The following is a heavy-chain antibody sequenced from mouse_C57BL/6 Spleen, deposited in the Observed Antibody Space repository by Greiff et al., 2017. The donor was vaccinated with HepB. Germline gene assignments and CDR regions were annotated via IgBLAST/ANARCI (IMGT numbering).Heavy chain of an antibody. D-gene: IGHD2-1*01. J-gene: IGHJ4*01. CDR1: GFSFSDYG. Sequence: EVQGVESGGGLVKPGGSLKLSCAASGFSFSDYGMHWVRQAPEKGLEWVAYISSGSSTIYYADTVKGRFTISRDNAKNTLFLQMTSLRSEDTAMYYCASLLSGGAMDYWGQGTSVTVSS. V-gene: IGHV5-17*01. CDR3: ASLLSGGAMDY. CDR2: ISSGSSTI.